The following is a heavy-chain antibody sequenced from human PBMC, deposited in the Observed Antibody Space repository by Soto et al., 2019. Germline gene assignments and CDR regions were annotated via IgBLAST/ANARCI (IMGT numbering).Heavy chain of an antibody. CDR1: GYTFTRYY. Sequence: GASVKVSCKGSGYTFTRYYMHWVRQAPGQGLEWMGIINPSGGSTSYAQKFQGRVTMTRDTSTSTVYMELSSLRSEDTAVYYCARDHARSGAFDIWGQGTMVTVSS. J-gene: IGHJ3*02. CDR3: ARDHARSGAFDI. V-gene: IGHV1-46*03. CDR2: INPSGGST.